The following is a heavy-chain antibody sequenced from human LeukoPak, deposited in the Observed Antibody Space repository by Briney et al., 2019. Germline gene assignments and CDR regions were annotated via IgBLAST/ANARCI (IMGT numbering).Heavy chain of an antibody. CDR2: INPSGASP. Sequence: ASVKVSCKASGYTFSDYHTHWVRQAPGQGLEWMGLINPSGASPDYAQKFQGRVTITRDTSASTAYMELSSLRSEDTAVYYCARYYYDSSGVRIFDYWGQGTLVTVSS. V-gene: IGHV1-46*01. CDR1: GYTFSDYH. D-gene: IGHD3-22*01. CDR3: ARYYYDSSGVRIFDY. J-gene: IGHJ4*02.